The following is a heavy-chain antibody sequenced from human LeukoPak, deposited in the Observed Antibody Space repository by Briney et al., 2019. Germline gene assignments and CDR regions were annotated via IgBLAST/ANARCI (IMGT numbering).Heavy chain of an antibody. J-gene: IGHJ5*02. CDR2: INHSGST. V-gene: IGHV4-34*01. CDR3: APRGDIEHSYGFGKWFDP. Sequence: SETLSLTCAVYGGSLSGYYRSWIRQPPGKGLEWIGEINHSGSTNYNASLKSRVTISIDTSKKQFSLKLSSVTAADTAVYYCAPRGDIEHSYGFGKWFDPWGQGTLVTVSS. CDR1: GGSLSGYY. D-gene: IGHD5-18*01.